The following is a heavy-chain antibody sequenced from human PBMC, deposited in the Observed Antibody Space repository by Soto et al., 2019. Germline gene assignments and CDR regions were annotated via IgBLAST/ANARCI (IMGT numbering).Heavy chain of an antibody. CDR3: ARGGSGSFHSYFDY. CDR1: GFTFSSYS. CDR2: ISSSSSYI. V-gene: IGHV3-21*01. Sequence: PGGSLRLSCAASGFTFSSYSMNWVRQAPGKGLEWVSSISSSSSYIYYADSVKGRFTISRDNAKNSLYLQMNSLRAEDTAVYYCARGGSGSFHSYFDYWGQETLVTLSS. J-gene: IGHJ4*02. D-gene: IGHD1-26*01.